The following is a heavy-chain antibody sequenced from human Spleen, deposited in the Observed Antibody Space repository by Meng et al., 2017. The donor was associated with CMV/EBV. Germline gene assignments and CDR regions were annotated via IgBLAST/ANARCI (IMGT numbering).Heavy chain of an antibody. CDR3: AKDVYAGHVVYYYYGMDV. J-gene: IGHJ6*02. Sequence: GESLKISCAVSGLTITNYGMSWVRQAPRKGLEWVSTITASGGVTHYADSVKGRFTISRDDSKNTLYLQINSLRAEDTALYYCAKDVYAGHVVYYYYGMDVWGQGTTVTVSS. V-gene: IGHV3-23*01. CDR2: ITASGGVT. CDR1: GLTITNYG. D-gene: IGHD2/OR15-2a*01.